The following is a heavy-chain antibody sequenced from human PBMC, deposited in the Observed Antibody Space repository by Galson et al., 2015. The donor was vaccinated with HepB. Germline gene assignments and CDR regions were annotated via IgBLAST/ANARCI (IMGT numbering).Heavy chain of an antibody. CDR1: GFTFSNYW. Sequence: SLRLSCATSGFTFSNYWMTWVRQAPGKGLEWMASISQDGSTTFYVDSVEGRFTISRDNAKNSLYLQMNSLRVEDRAVYYCADPPSGFWGQGTPVTVSS. J-gene: IGHJ4*02. V-gene: IGHV3-7*03. D-gene: IGHD3-10*01. CDR3: ADPPSGF. CDR2: ISQDGSTT.